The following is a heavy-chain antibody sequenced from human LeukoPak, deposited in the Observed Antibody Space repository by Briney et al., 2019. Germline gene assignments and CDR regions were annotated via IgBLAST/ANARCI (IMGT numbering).Heavy chain of an antibody. CDR3: ARAVVVTALRRANWFDP. CDR2: INHSGST. D-gene: IGHD2-21*02. CDR1: GGSFSGCY. V-gene: IGHV4-34*01. J-gene: IGHJ5*02. Sequence: PSETLSLTCAVYGGSFSGCYWSWIRQPPGKGLEWIGEINHSGSTNYNPSLKSRVTISVDTSKNQFSLKLSSVTAADTAVYYCARAVVVTALRRANWFDPWGQGTLVTVSS.